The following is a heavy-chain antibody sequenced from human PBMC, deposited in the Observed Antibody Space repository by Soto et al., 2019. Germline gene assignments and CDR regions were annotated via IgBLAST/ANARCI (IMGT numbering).Heavy chain of an antibody. J-gene: IGHJ5*02. Sequence: QVQLVQSGAEVKKPGSSVKVSCKASGGTFSSYTISWVRQAPGQGLEWVGRIIPILGIAHYAQKFQGRVTITADKSTSTDYIAVSSLGSEGTAVYYCAREVEEWSSWFGPWGQGPLVTVSS. D-gene: IGHD2-8*01. V-gene: IGHV1-69*08. CDR1: GGTFSSYT. CDR2: IIPILGIA. CDR3: AREVEEWSSWFGP.